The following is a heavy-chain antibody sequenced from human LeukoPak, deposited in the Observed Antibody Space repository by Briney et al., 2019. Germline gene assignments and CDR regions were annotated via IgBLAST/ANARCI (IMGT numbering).Heavy chain of an antibody. J-gene: IGHJ4*02. CDR1: GYSFTTHW. D-gene: IGHD3-10*01. CDR3: ARSMAVSGFDY. V-gene: IGHV5-51*01. Sequence: GESLKISCQGSGYSFTTHWIGWVRHMPGKGLEWMGIIYPRDSDTRYSPSFQGQVTISADKSISTAYLQWSSLKASDTAMYYCARSMAVSGFDYWGQGTLVTVSS. CDR2: IYPRDSDT.